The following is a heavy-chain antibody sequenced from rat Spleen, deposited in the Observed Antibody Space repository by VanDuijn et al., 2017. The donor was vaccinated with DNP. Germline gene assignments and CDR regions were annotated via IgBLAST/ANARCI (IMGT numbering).Heavy chain of an antibody. CDR3: VRWNSGHFDY. CDR2: IRYDGGST. Sequence: EVHLVESGGGLVQPGRSLKLSCAASGFTFSDYYMAWVRQAPTKGLEWVASIRYDGGSTYYRDSVKGRFTISRDNAKSTLYLQMNSLRSEDMATYYCVRWNSGHFDYWGQGVMVTVSS. J-gene: IGHJ2*01. CDR1: GFTFSDYY. D-gene: IGHD4-3*01. V-gene: IGHV5-22*01.